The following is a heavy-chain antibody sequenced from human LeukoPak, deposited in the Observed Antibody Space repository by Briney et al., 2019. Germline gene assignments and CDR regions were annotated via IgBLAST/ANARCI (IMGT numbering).Heavy chain of an antibody. Sequence: EASVKVSCKASGYTFTSYGISWVRQAPGQGLEWMGWISAYNGNTNYAQKLQGRVTMTTDTSTSTAYMELSRLRSDDTAVYYCARAMIWFGELYGFDYWGQGTLVTVSS. CDR1: GYTFTSYG. CDR3: ARAMIWFGELYGFDY. CDR2: ISAYNGNT. J-gene: IGHJ4*02. V-gene: IGHV1-18*01. D-gene: IGHD3-10*01.